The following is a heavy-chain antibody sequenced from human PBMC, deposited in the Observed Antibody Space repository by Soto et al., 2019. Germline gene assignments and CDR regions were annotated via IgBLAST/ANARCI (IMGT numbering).Heavy chain of an antibody. CDR2: IGGRGNSA. CDR3: VREGRGSFDF. Sequence: GGSLRLSCAASGFIFTNYAMSWVRQAPGKGLEWVSVIGGRGNSAYYADSVQGRFTISRDNSKNTLSLQMSSLTADDTAIYYCVREGRGSFDFWGRGTMVTVSS. CDR1: GFIFTNYA. J-gene: IGHJ3*01. D-gene: IGHD5-12*01. V-gene: IGHV3-23*01.